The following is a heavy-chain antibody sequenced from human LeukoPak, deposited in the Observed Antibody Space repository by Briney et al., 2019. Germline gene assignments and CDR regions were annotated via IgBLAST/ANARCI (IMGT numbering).Heavy chain of an antibody. D-gene: IGHD3-16*02. CDR2: INPNSGGT. V-gene: IGHV1-2*02. Sequence: GASVKVSCKGSGYTFTGYYMHWVRQAPGQGLEWMGWINPNSGGTNYVQKLQGRVTMTRDTSLSTAYMELSRLRSDDTAGYYCASDPYDYVWGSYRYPWYFDYWGQGNLVTVSS. J-gene: IGHJ4*02. CDR1: GYTFTGYY. CDR3: ASDPYDYVWGSYRYPWYFDY.